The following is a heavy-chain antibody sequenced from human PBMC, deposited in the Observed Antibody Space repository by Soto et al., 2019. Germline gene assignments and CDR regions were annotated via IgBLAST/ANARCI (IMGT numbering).Heavy chain of an antibody. CDR2: IYYSGST. CDR3: ARAGYCSGGSCSFRFDY. D-gene: IGHD2-15*01. V-gene: IGHV4-61*01. Sequence: LSLTCTASGGSVSSGSYYWSWIRQPPGKGLEWIGYIYYSGSTNYNPSLKSRVTISVDTSKNQFSLKLSSVTAADTAVYYCARAGYCSGGSCSFRFDYWGQGTLVTVSS. CDR1: GGSVSSGSYY. J-gene: IGHJ4*02.